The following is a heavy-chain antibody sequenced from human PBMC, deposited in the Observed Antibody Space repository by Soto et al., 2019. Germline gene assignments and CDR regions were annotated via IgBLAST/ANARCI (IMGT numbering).Heavy chain of an antibody. V-gene: IGHV3-48*01. J-gene: IGHJ6*03. CDR2: ISSSSSTI. CDR1: GFTFSSYS. D-gene: IGHD2-15*01. Sequence: GGSLRLSCAASGFTFSSYSMNWVRQAPGKGLEWVSYISSSSSTIYYADSVKGRFTISRDNAKNSLYLQMNSLRAEDTAVYYCARLTGGYCSGGSCSRSPYYYYYMDVWGKGTTVTVSS. CDR3: ARLTGGYCSGGSCSRSPYYYYYMDV.